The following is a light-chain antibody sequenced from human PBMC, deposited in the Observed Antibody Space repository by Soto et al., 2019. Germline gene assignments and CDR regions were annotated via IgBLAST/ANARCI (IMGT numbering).Light chain of an antibody. V-gene: IGKV3-11*01. CDR3: QQRSNWPKT. CDR2: DAS. CDR1: QSVSSY. Sequence: EIVLTQSPATLALSPGERATLSCRASQSVSSYLAWYQQKPGQAPRLLIYDASNRATGIPARFSGSGSGTDFPLTISILEPEDFAFYYCQQRSNWPKTSGQGTK. J-gene: IGKJ1*01.